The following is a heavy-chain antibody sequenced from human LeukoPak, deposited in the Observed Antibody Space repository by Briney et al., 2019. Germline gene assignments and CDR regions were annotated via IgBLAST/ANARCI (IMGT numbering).Heavy chain of an antibody. J-gene: IGHJ4*02. V-gene: IGHV3-7*01. D-gene: IGHD5-24*01. Sequence: GGSLRLSCAASGFTFSRAWMSWVRQAPGKGLEWVANIKEDGSEDYYADSVKGRFAISKDNAKNSLYLQMNNLRAEDTAMYYCARDADGYEDWGQGALVIVSS. CDR2: IKEDGSED. CDR3: ARDADGYED. CDR1: GFTFSRAW.